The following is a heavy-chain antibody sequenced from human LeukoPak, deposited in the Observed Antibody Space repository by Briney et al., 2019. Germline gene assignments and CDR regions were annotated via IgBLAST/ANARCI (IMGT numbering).Heavy chain of an antibody. D-gene: IGHD3-22*01. CDR3: AREATGYYDSSGYYYRGVFDY. CDR2: MNPNSGNT. CDR1: GYTFTSYD. V-gene: IGHV1-8*01. Sequence: GASVKVSCKASGYTFTSYDINWVRQATGQGLEWMGWMNPNSGNTGYAQKFQGRVTMIRNTSISTAYMELSSLRSEDTAVYYCAREATGYYDSSGYYYRGVFDYWGQGTLVTVSS. J-gene: IGHJ4*02.